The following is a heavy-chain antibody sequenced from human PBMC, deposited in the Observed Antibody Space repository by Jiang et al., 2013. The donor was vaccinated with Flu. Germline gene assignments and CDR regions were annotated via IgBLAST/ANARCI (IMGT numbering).Heavy chain of an antibody. CDR3: ARGRRDGYNYEKDY. V-gene: IGHV3-53*01. D-gene: IGHD5-24*01. Sequence: QLVESGGGLIQPGGSLRLSCAASGFTVSSNYMSWVRQAPGKGLEWVSVIYSGGSTYYADSVKGRFTISRDNSKNTLYLQMNSLRAEDTAVYYCARGRRDGYNYEKDYWGQGTLVTVSS. CDR1: GFTVSSNY. J-gene: IGHJ4*02. CDR2: IYSGGST.